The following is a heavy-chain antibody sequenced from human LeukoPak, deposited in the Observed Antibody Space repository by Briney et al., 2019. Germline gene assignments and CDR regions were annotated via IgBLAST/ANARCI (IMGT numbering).Heavy chain of an antibody. CDR2: ISYDGSNK. V-gene: IGHV3-30-3*01. CDR3: AKELAYDSSGYYLNYFDY. CDR1: GFTFSSYA. J-gene: IGHJ4*02. D-gene: IGHD3-22*01. Sequence: GGSLRLSCAASGFTFSSYAMHWVRQAPGKGLEWVAVISYDGSNKYYADSVKGRFTISRDNSKNTLYLQMNSLRAEDTAVYYCAKELAYDSSGYYLNYFDYWGQGTLVTVSS.